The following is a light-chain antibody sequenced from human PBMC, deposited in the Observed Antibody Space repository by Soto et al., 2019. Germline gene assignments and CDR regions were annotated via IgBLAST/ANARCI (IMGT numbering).Light chain of an antibody. CDR3: QSYDSRAPVV. V-gene: IGLV1-40*01. J-gene: IGLJ2*01. CDR1: SSNIGAGYD. CDR2: GNS. Sequence: QPVLTQPPSVSGAPGQRVTISCTGSSSNIGAGYDVHWYQQLPGTAPKLLIYGNSNRPSGVPDRFSGSKSGTSASLAITGLQAEDEADYYCQSYDSRAPVVFGGGTKLTVL.